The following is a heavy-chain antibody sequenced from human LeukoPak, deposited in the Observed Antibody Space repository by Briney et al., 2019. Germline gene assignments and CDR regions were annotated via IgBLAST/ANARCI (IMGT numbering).Heavy chain of an antibody. V-gene: IGHV3-23*01. Sequence: PGGSLRLSCAGSGFTFSSYALSWVRLPPGKGLEWVSSISGGGLRPIYADSVKGRFTLSRDNSKNTLYLQMNSLRVEDTAEYYCARHPDDFSTGYNLYFHFWGQGAPVTVSS. CDR2: ISGGGLRP. CDR1: GFTFSSYA. D-gene: IGHD3/OR15-3a*01. CDR3: ARHPDDFSTGYNLYFHF. J-gene: IGHJ4*02.